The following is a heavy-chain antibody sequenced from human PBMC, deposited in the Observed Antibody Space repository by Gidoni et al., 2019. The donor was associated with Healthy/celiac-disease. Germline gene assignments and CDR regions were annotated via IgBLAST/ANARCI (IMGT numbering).Heavy chain of an antibody. V-gene: IGHV3-23*01. CDR1: GFTFSSYA. D-gene: IGHD2-2*01. CDR3: AKEDGDRYCSSTSCFAFDI. J-gene: IGHJ3*02. CDR2: ISGSGGST. Sequence: EVQLLESGGGLVQPGGSLRLSCAASGFTFSSYAMSWVRQAPGKGLEWVSAISGSGGSTYYADSVKGRFTISRDNSKNTLYLQMNSLRAEDTAVYYCAKEDGDRYCSSTSCFAFDIWGQGTMVTVSS.